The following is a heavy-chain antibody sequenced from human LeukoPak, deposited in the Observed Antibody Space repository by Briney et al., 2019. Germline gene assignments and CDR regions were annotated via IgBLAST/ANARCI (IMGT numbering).Heavy chain of an antibody. J-gene: IGHJ6*02. CDR2: IIPILGIA. CDR1: GGTFSSYA. D-gene: IGHD3-10*01. Sequence: GSSVKVSCKASGGTFSSYAISWVRQAPGQGLEWMGRIIPILGIANYAQKFQGRVTITADKSTSTAYMELSSLRSEDTAVYYCARDRGESVYYYYYGMDVWGQGTTVTVSS. CDR3: ARDRGESVYYYYYGMDV. V-gene: IGHV1-69*04.